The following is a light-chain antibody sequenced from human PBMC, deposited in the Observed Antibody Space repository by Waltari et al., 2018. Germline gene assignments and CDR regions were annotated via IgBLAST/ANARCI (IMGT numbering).Light chain of an antibody. CDR1: SSNIGNNY. CDR3: GTWDSSLSGAV. CDR2: EKY. V-gene: IGLV1-51*02. J-gene: IGLJ7*01. Sequence: QSGLTQPPSLSAAPGQKVTISCSGTSSNIGNNYVAWYQQIPGTVPKLLIYEKYKRPSGIPDRFSGSRSGTSATLVITGLLTGDEADYYCGTWDSSLSGAVFGGGTHLTVL.